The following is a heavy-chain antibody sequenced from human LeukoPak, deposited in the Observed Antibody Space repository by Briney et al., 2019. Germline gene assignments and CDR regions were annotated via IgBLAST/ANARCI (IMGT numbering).Heavy chain of an antibody. Sequence: ASVTVSCKASGYTFTGYYMHWVRQAPGQGLEWMGWINPNSGGTNYAQKFQGRVTMTRDTSISTAYMELSRLRSDDTAVYYCARARLLVYYYYYMDVWGKGTTVTVSS. D-gene: IGHD6-13*01. CDR1: GYTFTGYY. J-gene: IGHJ6*03. CDR2: INPNSGGT. V-gene: IGHV1-2*02. CDR3: ARARLLVYYYYYMDV.